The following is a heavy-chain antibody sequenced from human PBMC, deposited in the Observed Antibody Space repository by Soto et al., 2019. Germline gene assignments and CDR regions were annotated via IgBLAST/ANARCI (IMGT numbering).Heavy chain of an antibody. D-gene: IGHD6-19*01. CDR3: AREAVAGDSDAFDI. CDR2: IYYSGST. J-gene: IGHJ3*02. Sequence: SETLSLTCTVSGGSISSYYWSWIRQPPGKGLEWIGYIYYSGSTNYNPSLKSRVTISVDTSKNQFSLKLSSVTAADTAVYYCAREAVAGDSDAFDIWGQGTMVTVSS. CDR1: GGSISSYY. V-gene: IGHV4-59*01.